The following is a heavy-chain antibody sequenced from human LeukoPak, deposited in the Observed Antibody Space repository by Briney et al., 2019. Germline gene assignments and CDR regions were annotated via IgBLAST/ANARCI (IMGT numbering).Heavy chain of an antibody. Sequence: GGSLRLSCAASGFTFSSYAMSWVRQAPGKGLEWVSAISGSGGSTYYADSVKGRFTISRDNSKNTLYLQMDSLRAEDTAVYYCANAPGGDYTDYWGQGTLVTVSS. CDR3: ANAPGGDYTDY. CDR1: GFTFSSYA. J-gene: IGHJ4*02. D-gene: IGHD4-17*01. CDR2: ISGSGGST. V-gene: IGHV3-23*01.